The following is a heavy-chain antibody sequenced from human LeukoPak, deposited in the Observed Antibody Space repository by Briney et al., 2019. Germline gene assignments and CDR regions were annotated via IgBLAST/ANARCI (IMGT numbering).Heavy chain of an antibody. CDR1: GGTFSSYA. CDR2: IIPIFGTA. V-gene: IGHV1-69*06. J-gene: IGHJ6*03. D-gene: IGHD2-15*01. Sequence: SVTVSFKASGGTFSSYAISWVRQAPGQGLEWMGRIIPIFGTANYAQKFQGRVTITADKSTSTDYMELSSLRSEDTAVYYCARGYCSGGSCHDHYYYYYMDVWGKGTTVTVSS. CDR3: ARGYCSGGSCHDHYYYYYMDV.